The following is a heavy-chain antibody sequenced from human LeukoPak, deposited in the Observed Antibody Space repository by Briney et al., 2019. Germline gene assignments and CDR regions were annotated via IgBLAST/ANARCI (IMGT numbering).Heavy chain of an antibody. CDR1: GFTFSSYS. CDR3: ARVGIAVAGSRFDY. Sequence: GGSLRLSCAASGFTFSSYSMNWVRQAPGKGLEWVSSISSSSSYIYYADSVKGRFTISRDNAKNSLYLQMNSLRAEDTAVYYCARVGIAVAGSRFDYWGQGTLVTVSS. D-gene: IGHD6-19*01. CDR2: ISSSSSYI. J-gene: IGHJ4*02. V-gene: IGHV3-21*01.